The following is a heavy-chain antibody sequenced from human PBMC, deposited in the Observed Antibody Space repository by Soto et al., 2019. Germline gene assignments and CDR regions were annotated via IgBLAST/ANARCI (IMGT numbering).Heavy chain of an antibody. D-gene: IGHD3-9*01. CDR1: GFTFDDYA. V-gene: IGHV3-9*01. CDR2: ISWNSGNK. CDR3: AKEAGLVRFFDWLSNGLDV. Sequence: EVQLVESGGDLVQPGRSLRLSCAASGFTFDDYAMHWVRQAPGKGLEWVSGISWNSGNKGYADSVKGRFTNSRDKAKKFLYLEMNSLRAEDTALYYCAKEAGLVRFFDWLSNGLDVWGQGTAVTVS. J-gene: IGHJ6*02.